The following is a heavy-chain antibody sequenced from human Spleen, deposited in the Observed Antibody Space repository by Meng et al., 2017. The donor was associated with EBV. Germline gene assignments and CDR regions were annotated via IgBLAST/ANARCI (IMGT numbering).Heavy chain of an antibody. D-gene: IGHD3-10*01. V-gene: IGHV6-1*01. Sequence: QAKLQQPGSGLVKPSQTLSLTCAIPGDSVSSDIPAWNWIRQSPSRGLEWLGRTYYRAKWYNDYAVSVKSRITINPDTSKNQFSLQLNSVTPEDTAVYYCARDNRGWYFDYWGQGTLVTVSS. CDR1: GDSVSSDIPA. CDR2: TYYRAKWYN. J-gene: IGHJ4*02. CDR3: ARDNRGWYFDY.